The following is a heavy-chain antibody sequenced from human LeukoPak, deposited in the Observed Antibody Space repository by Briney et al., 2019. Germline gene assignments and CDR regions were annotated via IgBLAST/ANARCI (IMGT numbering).Heavy chain of an antibody. CDR3: AYGYSGYDYCFDY. D-gene: IGHD5-12*01. CDR1: GFSFSSYA. J-gene: IGHJ4*02. CDR2: IRYDGSNK. Sequence: PGGSLRLSCAASGFSFSSYAMNWVRQAPGKGLEWVAFIRYDGSNKYYADSVKGRFTISRDNSKNTLYLQMNGLRAEDTAVYYCAYGYSGYDYCFDYWGQGTLVTVSS. V-gene: IGHV3-30*02.